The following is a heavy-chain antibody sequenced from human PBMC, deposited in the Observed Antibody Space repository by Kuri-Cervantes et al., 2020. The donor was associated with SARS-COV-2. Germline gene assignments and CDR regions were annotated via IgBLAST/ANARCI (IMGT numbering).Heavy chain of an antibody. CDR1: GFTVSSNY. CDR3: ATTSSGRGY. Sequence: GESLKISCAASGFTVSSNYMSWVRQAPGKGLEWVSSISSSSSYIYYADSVKGRFTISRDNAKNSLYLQMNSLRAEDTAVYYCATTSSGRGYWGQGTLVTVSS. D-gene: IGHD6-19*01. CDR2: ISSSSSYI. J-gene: IGHJ4*02. V-gene: IGHV3-21*01.